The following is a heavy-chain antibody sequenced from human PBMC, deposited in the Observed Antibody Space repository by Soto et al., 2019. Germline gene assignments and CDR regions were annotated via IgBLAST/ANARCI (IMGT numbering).Heavy chain of an antibody. CDR1: GFTFSGSA. CDR2: IRSKANSYAT. Sequence: PGGSLRLSCAASGFTFSGSAMHWVRQASGKGLEWVGRIRSKANSYATAYAASVKGRFTISRDNSKNTLYLQMNSLRAEDTAVYYCARDYYRFNSGYGFSMDVWGQGTTVTVSS. D-gene: IGHD5-12*01. J-gene: IGHJ6*02. V-gene: IGHV3-73*01. CDR3: ARDYYRFNSGYGFSMDV.